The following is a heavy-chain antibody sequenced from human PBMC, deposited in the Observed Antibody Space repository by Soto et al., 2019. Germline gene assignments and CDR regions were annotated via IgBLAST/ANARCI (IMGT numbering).Heavy chain of an antibody. CDR1: GGSISIGGYS. CDR2: IYHSGST. D-gene: IGHD6-19*01. V-gene: IGHV4-30-2*01. J-gene: IGHJ4*02. CDR3: ASYSSGFAEYYFDF. Sequence: PSETLSLTCAVSGGSISIGGYSWSCIRQPPGKGLEWIGYIYHSGSTYYNPSLKSRVTISIDRSKIQFSLKLSSVTAADTAVYYCASYSSGFAEYYFDFWGQGTLVTVSS.